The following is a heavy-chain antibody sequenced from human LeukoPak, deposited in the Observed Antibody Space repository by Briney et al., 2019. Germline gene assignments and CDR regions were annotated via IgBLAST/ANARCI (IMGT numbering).Heavy chain of an antibody. D-gene: IGHD3-22*01. Sequence: GGSLRLSCAASGFTFSSYAMSWVRQAPGKGLEWVSSISSSSSYIYYADSVKGRFTISRDNAKNSLYLQMNSLRAEDTAVYYCARTWGEITMIVNYWGQGTLVTVSS. CDR2: ISSSSSYI. V-gene: IGHV3-21*01. CDR1: GFTFSSYA. J-gene: IGHJ4*02. CDR3: ARTWGEITMIVNY.